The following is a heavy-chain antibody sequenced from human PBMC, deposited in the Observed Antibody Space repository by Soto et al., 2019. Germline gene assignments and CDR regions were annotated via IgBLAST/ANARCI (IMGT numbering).Heavy chain of an antibody. J-gene: IGHJ5*02. CDR1: GYTFTNYW. CDR2: IYPGDSDT. V-gene: IGHV5-51*01. CDR3: ARSGRSGLRWLDFFDP. D-gene: IGHD4-17*01. Sequence: RESLKISCKASGYTFTNYWIVWVRQVPGKGLEWMGLIYPGDSDTRYNPSFQGQVTISADKSTSAAYLQWNSLMASDTATYYCARSGRSGLRWLDFFDPWGQGTLVTVSS.